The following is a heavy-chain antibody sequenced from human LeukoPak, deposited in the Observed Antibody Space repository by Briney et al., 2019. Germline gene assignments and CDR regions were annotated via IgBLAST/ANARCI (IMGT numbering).Heavy chain of an antibody. J-gene: IGHJ4*02. D-gene: IGHD6-19*01. CDR3: TTYGSGHY. CDR2: ITTKRSNYAT. V-gene: IGHV3-73*01. CDR1: GFTFSDSG. Sequence: PGGSLRLSCAASGFTFSDSGIHWVRQASGKGLEWVGRITTKRSNYATAYTASVKGRFTISRHDSENTAYLQMNSLKTEDTALYYCTTYGSGHYWGQGTLVTVSS.